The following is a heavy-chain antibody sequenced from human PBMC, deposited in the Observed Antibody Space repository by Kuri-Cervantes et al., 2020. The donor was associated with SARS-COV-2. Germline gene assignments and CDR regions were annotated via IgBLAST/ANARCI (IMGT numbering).Heavy chain of an antibody. J-gene: IGHJ4*02. V-gene: IGHV1-69*10. CDR2: IIPILGIA. CDR3: ARGTTYDIIEN. D-gene: IGHD3-9*01. CDR1: GGTFSSYA. Sequence: SVKVSCKASGGTFSSYAISWVRQATGQRLEWMGGIIPILGIANYSQKFQGRVTITADKSTSTAYMELSSLISEDTAVYYCARGTTYDIIENWGQGTLVTVSS.